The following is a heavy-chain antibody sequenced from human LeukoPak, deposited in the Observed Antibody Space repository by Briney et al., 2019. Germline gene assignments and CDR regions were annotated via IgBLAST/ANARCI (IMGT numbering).Heavy chain of an antibody. V-gene: IGHV3-23*01. D-gene: IGHD3-10*01. CDR2: ISGSGDST. CDR1: GFTFSSYA. Sequence: GGSLRLSCAASGFTFSSYAMTWVRQAPGKGLEWVSAISGSGDSTYYADSVKGRFTTSRDNSKNTLYLQMNSLRADDTAVYYCAKDQGYYGSGSYKEYFQHWGQGTLVTVSS. J-gene: IGHJ1*01. CDR3: AKDQGYYGSGSYKEYFQH.